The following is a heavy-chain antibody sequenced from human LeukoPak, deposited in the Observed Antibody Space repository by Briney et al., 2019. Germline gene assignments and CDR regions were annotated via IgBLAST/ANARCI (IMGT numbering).Heavy chain of an antibody. CDR2: ISGSSSAI. Sequence: PGGSLRLSCAASGFTFSAYNMIWVRQAPGKGLEWLSYISGSSSAIYYADSVQGRFTISRDNAKNSLSLQMSSLRVEDTAVYYCAKDQRWESPHYLDSWGQGTLVTVSS. CDR3: AKDQRWESPHYLDS. CDR1: GFTFSAYN. D-gene: IGHD1-26*01. V-gene: IGHV3-48*01. J-gene: IGHJ4*02.